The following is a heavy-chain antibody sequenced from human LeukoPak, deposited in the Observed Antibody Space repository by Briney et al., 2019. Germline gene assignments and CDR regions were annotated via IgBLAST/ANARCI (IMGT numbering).Heavy chain of an antibody. Sequence: ASVKVSCKASGYTFTSYGISWVRQAPGQGLEWMGWISAYNGNTNYAQNLQGRVTMTTDTSTSTAYMELRSLRSDDTAVYYCARGTTISGVSLSAFDIWGQGTMVTVSS. J-gene: IGHJ3*02. D-gene: IGHD3-3*01. CDR3: ARGTTISGVSLSAFDI. CDR2: ISAYNGNT. V-gene: IGHV1-18*01. CDR1: GYTFTSYG.